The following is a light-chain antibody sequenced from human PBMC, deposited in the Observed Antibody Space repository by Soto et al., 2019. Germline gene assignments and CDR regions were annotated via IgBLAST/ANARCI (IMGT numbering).Light chain of an antibody. V-gene: IGLV1-40*01. J-gene: IGLJ3*02. CDR1: SSNIGAGYD. Sequence: QSVLTQPPSVSGAPGQRVTISCTGSSSNIGAGYDVHWYQQLPGTAPKLLIDGHTDGPSGVPERFSGSKSGTSASLAITGLQAEDEADYYCSSYTSYTTLWVFGGGTKLTVL. CDR2: GHT. CDR3: SSYTSYTTLWV.